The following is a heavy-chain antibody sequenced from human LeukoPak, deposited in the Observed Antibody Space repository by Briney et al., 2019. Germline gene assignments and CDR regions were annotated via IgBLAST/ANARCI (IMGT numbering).Heavy chain of an antibody. V-gene: IGHV1-2*02. CDR3: ARAVVPAAHDY. CDR2: INPNNGGT. D-gene: IGHD2-2*01. CDR1: GYTFTGYY. J-gene: IGHJ4*02. Sequence: ASVKVCCKASGYTFTGYYIHWVRHWVRQAPGQGLEWMGWINPNNGGTNYAQKFLGRVTMTRDTSISTAYMELSRLRSDDTAVYYCARAVVPAAHDYWGQGTLVTVSS.